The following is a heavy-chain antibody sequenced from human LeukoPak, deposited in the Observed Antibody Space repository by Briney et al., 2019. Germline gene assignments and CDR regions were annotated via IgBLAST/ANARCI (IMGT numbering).Heavy chain of an antibody. J-gene: IGHJ4*02. CDR1: GFTFSSYG. Sequence: GGSLRLSCAASGFTFSSYGVHWVRQAPGKGLEWVAVISYDGSNKYYADSVKGRFTISRDNSKNTLYLQMNSLRAEDTAVYYCARSRSPDYWGQGTLVTVSS. CDR2: ISYDGSNK. V-gene: IGHV3-30*03. CDR3: ARSRSPDY.